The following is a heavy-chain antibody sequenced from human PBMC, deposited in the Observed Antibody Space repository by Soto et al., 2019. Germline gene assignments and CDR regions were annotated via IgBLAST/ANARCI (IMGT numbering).Heavy chain of an antibody. CDR3: ARGFFRPPSTPNFDY. CDR1: GFTVSSNY. V-gene: IGHV3-53*04. D-gene: IGHD3-3*01. J-gene: IGHJ4*02. CDR2: IYSGGST. Sequence: GGSLRLSCAASGFTVSSNYMSWVRQAPGKGLEWVSVIYSGGSTYYADSVKGRFTISRHNSKNTLYLQMNSLRAEDTAMYYCARGFFRPPSTPNFDYWGLGTLVTVS.